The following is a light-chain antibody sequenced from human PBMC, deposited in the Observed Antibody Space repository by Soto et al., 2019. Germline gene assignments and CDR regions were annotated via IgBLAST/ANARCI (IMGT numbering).Light chain of an antibody. CDR2: DVS. CDR3: QSYDSSLSGRV. Sequence: QSALTQPRSVSGSPGQSVSISCTGTSSDVGRYSYVSWYQQHPGKAPKLMIYDVSERPSGVPDRFSGSKSGNTASLTISGLQAEDEADYYCQSYDSSLSGRVFGGGTKLTVL. V-gene: IGLV2-11*01. J-gene: IGLJ3*02. CDR1: SSDVGRYSY.